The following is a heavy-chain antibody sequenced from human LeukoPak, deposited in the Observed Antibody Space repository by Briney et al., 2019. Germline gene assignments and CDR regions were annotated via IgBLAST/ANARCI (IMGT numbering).Heavy chain of an antibody. D-gene: IGHD1-26*01. V-gene: IGHV3-21*01. CDR3: ARDPYSGSYGDYYYYYMDV. CDR2: INSTSSSI. CDR1: GFTSTSNS. J-gene: IGHJ6*03. Sequence: RGPLRLSCAASGFTSTSNSTNSDRQAPRKGLEWVSSINSTSSSIYYAPSVKDQFTIPRDNAKHSLYLQMTSLRAEDTAVYYCARDPYSGSYGDYYYYYMDVWGKGTTVTISS.